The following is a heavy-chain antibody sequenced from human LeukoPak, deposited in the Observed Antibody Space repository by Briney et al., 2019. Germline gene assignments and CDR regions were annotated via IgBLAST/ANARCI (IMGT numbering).Heavy chain of an antibody. D-gene: IGHD3-22*01. CDR2: ISWNSGSI. V-gene: IGHV3-9*01. Sequence: GGSLRLSCAASGFTFDDYAMHWVRQAPGKGLEWVSGISWNSGSIGYADSVKGRFTISRDNAKNSLYLQMNSLRAEGTALYYCATLSSGPFDYWGQGTLVTVSS. CDR1: GFTFDDYA. J-gene: IGHJ4*02. CDR3: ATLSSGPFDY.